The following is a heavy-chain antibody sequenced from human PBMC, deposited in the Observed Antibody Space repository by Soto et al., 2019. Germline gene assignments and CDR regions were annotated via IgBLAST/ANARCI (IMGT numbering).Heavy chain of an antibody. D-gene: IGHD2-15*01. Sequence: GGSLRLSCAASGFAFSGYGMHWVRQAPGKGLEWVAFIWFDGSDALYSDSVKGRFSITRDNSKNTLFLQLNGLRGDDTAVYYCAREGYCSGGGCSGGMDVWGQGTTVTVSS. V-gene: IGHV3-33*01. J-gene: IGHJ6*02. CDR1: GFAFSGYG. CDR2: IWFDGSDA. CDR3: AREGYCSGGGCSGGMDV.